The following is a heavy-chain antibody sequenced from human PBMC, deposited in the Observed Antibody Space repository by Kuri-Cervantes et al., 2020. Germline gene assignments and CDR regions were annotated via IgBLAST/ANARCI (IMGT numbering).Heavy chain of an antibody. Sequence: SLKISCAASGFTFDDYAMHWVRRAPGKGLAWVSGISWNSGSIGYADSVKGRFTISRDNAKNSLYLQMNSLRAEDTAVYYCARIKSSSTQYYYYYYMDVWGKGTTVTVSS. J-gene: IGHJ6*03. CDR1: GFTFDDYA. CDR2: ISWNSGSI. CDR3: ARIKSSSTQYYYYYYMDV. V-gene: IGHV3-9*01. D-gene: IGHD6-6*01.